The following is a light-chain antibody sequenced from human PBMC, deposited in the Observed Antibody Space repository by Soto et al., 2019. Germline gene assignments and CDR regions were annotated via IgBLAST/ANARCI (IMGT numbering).Light chain of an antibody. V-gene: IGKV1-17*01. CDR1: QGIGKD. Sequence: DIQMTQSPSSLSASVGDRVTITCRVSQGIGKDLGWYQQKPGKAPKRLMYAASSLQSGVPSRFSGSGSGTEFTLTISSLQPEDFATYYCLQHNSYPLTFGGGTKVEIK. CDR2: AAS. J-gene: IGKJ4*01. CDR3: LQHNSYPLT.